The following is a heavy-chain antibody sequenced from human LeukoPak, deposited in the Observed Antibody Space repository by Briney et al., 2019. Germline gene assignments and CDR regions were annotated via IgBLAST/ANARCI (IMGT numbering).Heavy chain of an antibody. D-gene: IGHD3-22*01. J-gene: IGHJ4*02. CDR2: ISYDGSNK. Sequence: GGSLRLSCAASGFTFISYAMFWVRQAPGKGLEWVAVISYDGSNKYYADSVKGRFTISRDNSKNTLYLQMNSLRAEDTAVYYCAKDLYDSSGFFDYWGQGTLVTVSS. CDR3: AKDLYDSSGFFDY. CDR1: GFTFISYA. V-gene: IGHV3-30*04.